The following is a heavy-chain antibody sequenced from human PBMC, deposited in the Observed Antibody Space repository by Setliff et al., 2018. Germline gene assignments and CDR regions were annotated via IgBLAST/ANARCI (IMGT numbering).Heavy chain of an antibody. J-gene: IGHJ3*01. D-gene: IGHD2-21*02. V-gene: IGHV4-34*01. Sequence: SETLSLTCTVYGGSLSNYYWSWVRQPPGKGPEWIVEINHSGITNYNPSLKGRVTISVDTSKNHFSLTLSSVTAADTATYYCARLCRGVTFACDVFDVWGPGTLVTVSS. CDR1: GGSLSNYY. CDR3: ARLCRGVTFACDVFDV. CDR2: INHSGIT.